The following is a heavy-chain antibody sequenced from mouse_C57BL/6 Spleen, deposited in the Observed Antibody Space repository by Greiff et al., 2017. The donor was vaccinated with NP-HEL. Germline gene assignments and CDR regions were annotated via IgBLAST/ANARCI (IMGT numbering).Heavy chain of an antibody. V-gene: IGHV5-16*01. D-gene: IGHD2-4*01. J-gene: IGHJ1*03. CDR2: INYDGSST. CDR3: ARDTKDYDGDWYFDV. CDR1: GFTFSDYY. Sequence: VQLKESEGGLVQPGSSMKLSCTASGFTFSDYYMAWVRQVPEKGLEWVANINYDGSSTYYLDSLKSRFIISRDNAKNILYLQMSSLKSEDTATYYCARDTKDYDGDWYFDVWGTGTTVTVSS.